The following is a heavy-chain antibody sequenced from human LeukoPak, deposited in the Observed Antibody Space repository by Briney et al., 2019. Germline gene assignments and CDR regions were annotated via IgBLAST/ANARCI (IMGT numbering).Heavy chain of an antibody. Sequence: PSETLSLTCTVSGGSISSGSYYWSWIRQPAGKGLEWIGRIYTSGSTNYNPSLKSRVTISVDTSKNQFSLILTSVTAADTAVYYCARQTGAGLFILPGGQGTLVTVSS. J-gene: IGHJ4*02. V-gene: IGHV4-61*02. CDR2: IYTSGST. D-gene: IGHD3-3*01. CDR1: GGSISSGSYY. CDR3: ARQTGAGLFILP.